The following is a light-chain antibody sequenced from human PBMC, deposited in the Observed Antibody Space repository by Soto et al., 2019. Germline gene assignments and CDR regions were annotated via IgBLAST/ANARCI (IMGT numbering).Light chain of an antibody. CDR1: QGISNY. CDR3: QKYNSAPT. Sequence: DIHMTQSPSSLSASVGYRVTITCRASQGISNYLAWYQQKPGKVPKLLIYAASTLQSGVPSRFSGSGSGTDFTLTISSLQTEDVATYYCQKYNSAPTFGQGTKVDIK. V-gene: IGKV1-27*01. CDR2: AAS. J-gene: IGKJ1*01.